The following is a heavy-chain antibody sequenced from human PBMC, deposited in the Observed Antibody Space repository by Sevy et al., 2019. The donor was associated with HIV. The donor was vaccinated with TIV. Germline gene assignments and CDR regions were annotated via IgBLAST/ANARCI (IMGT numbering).Heavy chain of an antibody. CDR1: GFTFDSYA. CDR3: AKDVDSTPGRMDV. D-gene: IGHD3-9*01. Sequence: QLGGPLRLSCAASGFTFDSYAMNWVRQAPGKGLEWVSAISGSALTTYYAGSVKGRFTISRDNSKNTLYLLMNSLRAEDTAIYYCAKDVDSTPGRMDVWGQGTTVTVSS. V-gene: IGHV3-23*01. J-gene: IGHJ6*02. CDR2: ISGSALTT.